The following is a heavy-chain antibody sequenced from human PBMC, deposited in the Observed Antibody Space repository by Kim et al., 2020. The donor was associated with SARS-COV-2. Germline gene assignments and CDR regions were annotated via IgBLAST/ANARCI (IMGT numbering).Heavy chain of an antibody. V-gene: IGHV3-74*01. CDR2: IDSDGSPI. J-gene: IGHJ4*02. CDR3: TRVLVGAAGLFDY. Sequence: GGSLRLSCAASGFTLSSYWMHWFRQAPGKGLVWVSRIDSDGSPINYADSVKGRFTITRDNAKNTLYLQMNSLRAEDTAVYYCTRVLVGAAGLFDYWGQGALVTVSS. D-gene: IGHD1-26*01. CDR1: GFTLSSYW.